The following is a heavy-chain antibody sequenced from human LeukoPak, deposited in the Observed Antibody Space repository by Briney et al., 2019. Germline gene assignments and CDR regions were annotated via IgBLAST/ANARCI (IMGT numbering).Heavy chain of an antibody. CDR3: ARVVGGTTRGWFDS. Sequence: GGSLRLSCAASGFTFSSYWMSWVRQAPGKGLEWVANIKQDGSEKYYVGSVKGRFTISRDNAKNSLYLQMNSLRAEDTAVYYCARVVGGTTRGWFDSWGQGTLVTVSS. CDR2: IKQDGSEK. CDR1: GFTFSSYW. J-gene: IGHJ5*01. D-gene: IGHD1-7*01. V-gene: IGHV3-7*01.